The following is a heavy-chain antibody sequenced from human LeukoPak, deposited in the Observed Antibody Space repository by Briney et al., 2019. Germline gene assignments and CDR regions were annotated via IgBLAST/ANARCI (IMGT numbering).Heavy chain of an antibody. J-gene: IGHJ4*02. CDR1: GGSISSFY. Sequence: SETLSLTCTVSGGSISSFYWSWIRQPPGKGLEWIGYIHYTGSTKYNPSLKSRVTISVDTSKNQFSLKLSSVTAADTAVYYCARDYGGKFDDWGQGTLVTVSS. CDR2: IHYTGST. V-gene: IGHV4-59*01. D-gene: IGHD4-23*01. CDR3: ARDYGGKFDD.